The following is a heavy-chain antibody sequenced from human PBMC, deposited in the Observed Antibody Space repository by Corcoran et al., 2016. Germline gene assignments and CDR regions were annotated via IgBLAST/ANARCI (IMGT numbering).Heavy chain of an antibody. Sequence: QVQLQQWGAGLLKPSETLSLTCAVYGGSFSGYYWSWIRQPPGKGLEWIGEIYHSGSTNYNPSLKSRVTISVDTSKNQFSLKLSSVTAADTAVYYCASPGEWLGSRDAFDIWGQGTMVTVSS. CDR1: GGSFSGYY. CDR2: IYHSGST. J-gene: IGHJ3*02. D-gene: IGHD3-3*01. V-gene: IGHV4-34*01. CDR3: ASPGEWLGSRDAFDI.